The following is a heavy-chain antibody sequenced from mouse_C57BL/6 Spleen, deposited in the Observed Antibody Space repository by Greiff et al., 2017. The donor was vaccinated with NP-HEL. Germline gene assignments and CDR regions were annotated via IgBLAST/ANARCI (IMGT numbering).Heavy chain of an antibody. J-gene: IGHJ3*01. V-gene: IGHV14-3*01. D-gene: IGHD1-3*01. CDR1: GFNIKNTY. CDR2: IDPANGNT. Sequence: VQLQQSVAELVRPGASVKLSCTASGFNIKNTYMHWVKQRPEQGLEWIGRIDPANGNTKYAPKFQGKATITADTSSNTAYLQLSSLTSEDTAIYYCASLVGYSLSWFAYWGQGTLVTVSA. CDR3: ASLVGYSLSWFAY.